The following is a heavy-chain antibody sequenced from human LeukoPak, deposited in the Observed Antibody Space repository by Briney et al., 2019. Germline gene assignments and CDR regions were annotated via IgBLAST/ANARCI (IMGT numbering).Heavy chain of an antibody. J-gene: IGHJ5*02. CDR1: GFTFSSYA. CDR2: ISGSGGST. CDR3: AKDQRSSTSWRFDP. Sequence: GGSLRLSCAASGFTFSSYAMSWVRRAPGKGLEWVSAISGSGGSTYYADSVKGRFTISRDNSKNTLYLQMNSLRAEDTAVYYCAKDQRSSTSWRFDPWGQGTLVTVSS. D-gene: IGHD2-2*01. V-gene: IGHV3-23*01.